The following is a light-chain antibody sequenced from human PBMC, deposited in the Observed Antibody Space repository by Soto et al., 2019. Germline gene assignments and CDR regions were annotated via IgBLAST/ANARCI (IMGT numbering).Light chain of an antibody. CDR3: QQRHSIPWT. CDR2: AAS. Sequence: DLQMTQSPSCLSAYVGGRCTITCRASQSISSNLNWYQQKPGKAPKXXIYAASNLQSGVPSTFSGSGSGTDFTLTISRLKTEDFATYYCQQRHSIPWTFGQGTKVDIK. V-gene: IGKV1-39*01. CDR1: QSISSN. J-gene: IGKJ1*01.